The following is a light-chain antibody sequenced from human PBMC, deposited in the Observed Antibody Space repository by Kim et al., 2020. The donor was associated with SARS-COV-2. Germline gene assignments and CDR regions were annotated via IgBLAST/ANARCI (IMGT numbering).Light chain of an antibody. V-gene: IGKV1-12*01. CDR1: QNSNTW. CDR3: QQENSFPPYT. Sequence: ASVGDRVTITCRASQNSNTWLVWYQQKPGKAPKLLIYAGSSLQSGGPSRVSGSGSGTALTLAIARLQPDDSATYYCQQENSFPPYTLGQGTKV. J-gene: IGKJ1*01. CDR2: AGS.